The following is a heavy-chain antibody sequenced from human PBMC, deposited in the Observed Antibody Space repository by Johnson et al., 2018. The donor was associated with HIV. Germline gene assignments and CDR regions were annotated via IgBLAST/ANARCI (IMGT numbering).Heavy chain of an antibody. CDR3: AKATTGWDAFDI. J-gene: IGHJ3*02. Sequence: QVQLVESGGGLVKPGGSLRLSCAASGFTFSSYTMYWVRQAPGKGLEWVAVISYDGSNEYYADSVKGRFTISRDNSKNTLYLQMNSLRAEDPAVYYCAKATTGWDAFDIWGQGTMVTVAS. CDR1: GFTFSSYT. D-gene: IGHD1-1*01. CDR2: ISYDGSNE. V-gene: IGHV3-30*04.